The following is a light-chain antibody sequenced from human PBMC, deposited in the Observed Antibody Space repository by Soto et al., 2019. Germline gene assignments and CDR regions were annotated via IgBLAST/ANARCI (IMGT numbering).Light chain of an antibody. CDR1: QGVLYSSNNKNH. V-gene: IGKV4-1*01. Sequence: DIVMTQSPDSLAVSLGERATINCKSSQGVLYSSNNKNHLPWCQQKPGQPPKLLIYWASTRDSGVPGRFSGSGSGTDFTLSISSLQAEDVAVYFCQQYSNPPWTFGQGTKVDIK. J-gene: IGKJ1*01. CDR3: QQYSNPPWT. CDR2: WAS.